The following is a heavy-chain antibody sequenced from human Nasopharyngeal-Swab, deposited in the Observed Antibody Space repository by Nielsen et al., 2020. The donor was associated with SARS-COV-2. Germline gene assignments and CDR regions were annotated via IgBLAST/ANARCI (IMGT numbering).Heavy chain of an antibody. V-gene: IGHV4-34*01. D-gene: IGHD2-21*01. CDR2: INHSGST. J-gene: IGHJ6*02. CDR3: ARDTGCGGDCPKEVNSYGMDV. Sequence: RQAPGKGLEWIGEINHSGSTNYNPSLKSRVTISVDTPKNQFSLKLSSVTAADTAVYYCARDTGCGGDCPKEVNSYGMDVWGQGTTVTVSS.